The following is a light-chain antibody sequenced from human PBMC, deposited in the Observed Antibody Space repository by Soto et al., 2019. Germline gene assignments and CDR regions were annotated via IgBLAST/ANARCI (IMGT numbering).Light chain of an antibody. CDR3: QQYGSSPGT. V-gene: IGKV3-20*01. Sequence: EIVLTQSPGTLSLSPGERATLSCRASQSVSSSWLAWYQQKPGQAPRLLIHGASSRATGIPDRFSGSGSGTDFTLTISRVEPEDFAVYYCQQYGSSPGTFVQGTKVEIK. CDR1: QSVSSSW. CDR2: GAS. J-gene: IGKJ1*01.